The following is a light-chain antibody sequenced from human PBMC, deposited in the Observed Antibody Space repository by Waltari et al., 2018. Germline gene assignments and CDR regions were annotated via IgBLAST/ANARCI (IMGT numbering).Light chain of an antibody. V-gene: IGLV1-40*01. CDR2: VND. Sequence: QSVLTQPPSVSGAPGQRVTISCTGSSSNIGANYDGHWYQPRPGAAPKPLIAVNDHRRSGVPDRFSGSKSGTAASLAITGLQAEDEADYYCQSYDSSLNAYVFGPGTTVTVL. CDR1: SSNIGANYD. CDR3: QSYDSSLNAYV. J-gene: IGLJ1*01.